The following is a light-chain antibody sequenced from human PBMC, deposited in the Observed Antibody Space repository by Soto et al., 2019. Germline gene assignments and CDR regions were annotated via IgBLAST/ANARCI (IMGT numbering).Light chain of an antibody. CDR3: SSYGSTTRV. J-gene: IGLJ3*02. CDR2: DVS. V-gene: IGLV2-14*01. Sequence: QSALTQPASVSGSPGQSITISCTGTSSDVGGYNYVSWYQQHTGKAPKLMIYDVSNRPSGVSNRFSGSKSGNTASLTIFGLQAEDEADYYCSSYGSTTRVFGGGTKLTVL. CDR1: SSDVGGYNY.